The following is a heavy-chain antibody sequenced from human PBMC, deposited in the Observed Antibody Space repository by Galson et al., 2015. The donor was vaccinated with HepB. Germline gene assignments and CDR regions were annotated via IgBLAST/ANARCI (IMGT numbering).Heavy chain of an antibody. D-gene: IGHD2-15*01. Sequence: SLRLSCAASGFTFSQYWMSWARQAPGKGLEWVANMNQYGSEKYYVDSVKGRFTISRDNAKKSLYLQMNRLRAEDTAVYYCARNRGIVVVVDGMDVWGQGTTVTVSS. CDR2: MNQYGSEK. V-gene: IGHV3-7*03. J-gene: IGHJ6*02. CDR1: GFTFSQYW. CDR3: ARNRGIVVVVDGMDV.